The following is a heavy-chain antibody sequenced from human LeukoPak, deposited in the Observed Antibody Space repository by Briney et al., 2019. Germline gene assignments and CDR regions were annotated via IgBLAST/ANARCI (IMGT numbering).Heavy chain of an antibody. CDR1: GFTFSDYY. V-gene: IGHV3-11*04. D-gene: IGHD3-16*02. CDR3: AGLPRDYVWGSYLY. CDR2: ISSSGNHI. Sequence: GRSLTLSCAASGFTFSDYYMSCIRQAPGKGREWVSYISSSGNHIYYADSVKDRFTISRDNAKNSLYLQMNSLRAEDTAVYYCAGLPRDYVWGSYLYWGQGTLVTVSS. J-gene: IGHJ4*02.